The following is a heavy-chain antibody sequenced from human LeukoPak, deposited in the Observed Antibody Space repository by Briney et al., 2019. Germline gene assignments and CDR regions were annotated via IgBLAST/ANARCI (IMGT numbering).Heavy chain of an antibody. D-gene: IGHD2-2*01. J-gene: IGHJ6*03. CDR1: GFTFSSYW. CDR3: AKVPTGDIVVVPAAHNYYMDV. V-gene: IGHV3-74*01. Sequence: GGSLRLSCAASGFTFSSYWMHWVRQAPGKGLVWVSRINTDGSITNYADSVKGRFTISRDNSKNTLYLQMNSLRAEDTAVYYCAKVPTGDIVVVPAAHNYYMDVWGKGTTVTVSS. CDR2: INTDGSIT.